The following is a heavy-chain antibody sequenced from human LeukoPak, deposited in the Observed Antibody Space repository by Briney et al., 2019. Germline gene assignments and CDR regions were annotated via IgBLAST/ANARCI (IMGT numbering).Heavy chain of an antibody. D-gene: IGHD3-10*01. CDR2: ISYDGSNK. CDR1: GFTFSSYG. Sequence: GGSLRLSCAASGFTFSSYGMHWVRQAPGKGLEWVAVISYDGSNKYYADSVKGRFTISRDNSENTLYLQMNSLRAEDTAVYYCAHMVRGVIVDFDYWGQGTLVTVSS. V-gene: IGHV3-30*03. CDR3: AHMVRGVIVDFDY. J-gene: IGHJ4*02.